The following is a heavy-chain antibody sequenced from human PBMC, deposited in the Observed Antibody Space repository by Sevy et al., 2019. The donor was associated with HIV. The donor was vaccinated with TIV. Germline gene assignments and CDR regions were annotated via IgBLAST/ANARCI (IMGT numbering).Heavy chain of an antibody. CDR2: MWFDGSNT. J-gene: IGHJ4*02. CDR1: GFTFSTHG. D-gene: IGHD4-17*01. CDR3: ARDLEFYDYGDYGPAFMPDY. V-gene: IGHV3-33*01. Sequence: GGSLRLSCAASGFTFSTHGMHWVRQAPGKGLEWVAVMWFDGSNTYYAASVKGRFTISRDIAKNTLHLQMNSLRAEDTAVYYCARDLEFYDYGDYGPAFMPDYWGQGTLVTVSS.